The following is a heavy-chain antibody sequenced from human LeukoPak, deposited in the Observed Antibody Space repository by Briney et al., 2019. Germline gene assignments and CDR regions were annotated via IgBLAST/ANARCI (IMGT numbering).Heavy chain of an antibody. J-gene: IGHJ4*02. D-gene: IGHD1-14*01. CDR2: IGSTGSDR. CDR1: GFSFGSSG. Sequence: PGGSLRLSCAASGFSFGSSGINWVRQAPGGGLEWVASIGSTGSDRYYADSVKGRFTISRDNAKNPLYLQINSLRVEDTAVYYCATETIGRHYDYWGQGTLLTVSS. CDR3: ATETIGRHYDY. V-gene: IGHV3-21*01.